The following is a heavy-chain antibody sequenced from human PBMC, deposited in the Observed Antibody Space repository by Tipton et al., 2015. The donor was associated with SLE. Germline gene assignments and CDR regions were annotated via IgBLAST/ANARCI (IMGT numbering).Heavy chain of an antibody. D-gene: IGHD1-1*01. J-gene: IGHJ3*02. CDR2: IYYSGST. V-gene: IGHV4-59*11. CDR3: ARDLEAFDI. CDR1: GGSISSHY. Sequence: TLSLTCTVSGGSISSHYWSWIRQPPGKGLEWIGYIYYSGSTNYNPSPKSRVTISVDTSKNQFSLKLSSVTAADTAVYYCARDLEAFDIWGQGTMVTVSS.